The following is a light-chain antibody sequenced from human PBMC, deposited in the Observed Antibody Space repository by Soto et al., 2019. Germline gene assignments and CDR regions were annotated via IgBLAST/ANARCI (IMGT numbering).Light chain of an antibody. J-gene: IGKJ1*01. Sequence: MVMTQSPATLSVSPGGRATLSCRASQSVSSYLAWHQQKPGQAPRLLIYDASNRATGIPARLSGSGSGTDFTLTISSIEPEDFAVYYCQQRSNWRTFVQGTKVDIK. CDR3: QQRSNWRT. CDR2: DAS. V-gene: IGKV3-11*01. CDR1: QSVSSY.